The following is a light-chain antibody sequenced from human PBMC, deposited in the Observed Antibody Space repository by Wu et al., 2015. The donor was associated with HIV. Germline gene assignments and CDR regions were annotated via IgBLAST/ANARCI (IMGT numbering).Light chain of an antibody. CDR1: QSVRSN. CDR2: DTS. Sequence: EIVMMQSPATLSVSPGQRVTLSCRASQSVRSNLAWYQQKPGQAPGLLIYDTSTRATGIPVRFSGSGSGTEFTLTISSLQSEDFAVYYCQQYNDWPRTFGQGTKVEVK. CDR3: QQYNDWPRT. V-gene: IGKV3-15*01. J-gene: IGKJ1*01.